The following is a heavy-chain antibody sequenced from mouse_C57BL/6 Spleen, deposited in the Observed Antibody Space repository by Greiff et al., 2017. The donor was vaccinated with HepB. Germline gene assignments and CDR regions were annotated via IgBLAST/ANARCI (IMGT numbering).Heavy chain of an antibody. D-gene: IGHD2-3*01. CDR3: ARAAWDDRMDY. J-gene: IGHJ4*01. Sequence: EVKVVESGGGLVQSGRSLRLSCATSGFTFSDFYMEWVRQAPGKGLEWIAASRNKANDYTTEYSASVKGRFIVSRDTSQSSLYLQMNALRAEDTAIYYCARAAWDDRMDYWGQGTSVTVSS. CDR1: GFTFSDFY. V-gene: IGHV7-1*01. CDR2: SRNKANDYTT.